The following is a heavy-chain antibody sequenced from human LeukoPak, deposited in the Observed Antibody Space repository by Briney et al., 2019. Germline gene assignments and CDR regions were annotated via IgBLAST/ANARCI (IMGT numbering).Heavy chain of an antibody. Sequence: ASVKVSCKASGYTFTSYGISWVRQAPGQGLEWMGWISAYNGNTNYAQKLQGRVTMTTDTSTSTAYMELRSLRSDDTAVYYCAGLPGIAAAGPFDPWGQGTLVTVSS. CDR3: AGLPGIAAAGPFDP. CDR1: GYTFTSYG. J-gene: IGHJ5*02. CDR2: ISAYNGNT. D-gene: IGHD6-13*01. V-gene: IGHV1-18*01.